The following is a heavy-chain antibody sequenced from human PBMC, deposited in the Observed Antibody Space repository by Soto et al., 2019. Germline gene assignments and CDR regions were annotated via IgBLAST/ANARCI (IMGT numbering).Heavy chain of an antibody. J-gene: IGHJ6*02. D-gene: IGHD3-3*01. V-gene: IGHV3-7*01. Sequence: GGSLRLSCAASGFTFSSYWMSWVRQAPGKGLGWVANIKQDGSEKYYVDSVKGRFTISRDNAKNSLYLQMNSLRAEDTAVYYCARGDYDFWSGTPSYYYGMDVWGQGTT. CDR1: GFTFSSYW. CDR2: IKQDGSEK. CDR3: ARGDYDFWSGTPSYYYGMDV.